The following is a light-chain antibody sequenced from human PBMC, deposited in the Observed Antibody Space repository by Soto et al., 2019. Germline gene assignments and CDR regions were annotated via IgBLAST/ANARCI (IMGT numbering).Light chain of an antibody. J-gene: IGKJ5*01. CDR1: QSVTRR. V-gene: IGKV3-20*01. Sequence: EVVLTQSPGTLSLSPGERATLSCRASQSVTRRLAWYQHKPGQAPRLLISGASSRATGIPNRFSGSGSGTDFTLTISRLAPEDFALYYCQQYGASPITFGQGTRLEIK. CDR3: QQYGASPIT. CDR2: GAS.